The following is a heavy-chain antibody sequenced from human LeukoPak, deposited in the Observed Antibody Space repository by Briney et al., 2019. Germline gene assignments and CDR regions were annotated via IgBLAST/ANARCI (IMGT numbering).Heavy chain of an antibody. CDR3: ARDRANSYGPYYYYGMDV. D-gene: IGHD5-18*01. CDR2: IYYSGST. Sequence: PSETLSLTCTVSGGSISSGGYYWSWIRQHPGKGLEWIGYIYYSGSTYYNPSLKSRVTISVDTSKNQFSLKLSSVTAADTAVYYCARDRANSYGPYYYYGMDVWGQGTTVTVSS. J-gene: IGHJ6*02. V-gene: IGHV4-30-4*08. CDR1: GGSISSGGYY.